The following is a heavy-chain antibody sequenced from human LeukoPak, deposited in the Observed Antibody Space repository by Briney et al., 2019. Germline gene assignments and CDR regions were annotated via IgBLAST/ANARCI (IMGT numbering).Heavy chain of an antibody. CDR3: VSREYGGYAVDY. D-gene: IGHD5-12*01. CDR2: IYPGDSET. V-gene: IGHV5-51*01. Sequence: GXXXXXXXXGGEGXRSIYPGDSETRYSPSFRGQVTISADKSISTAYLQWSSLKASDIAMYYCVSREYGGYAVDYWGQGTLVTVSS. J-gene: IGHJ4*02.